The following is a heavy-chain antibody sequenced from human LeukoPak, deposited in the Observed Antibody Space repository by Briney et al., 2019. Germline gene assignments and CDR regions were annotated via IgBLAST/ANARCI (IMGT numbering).Heavy chain of an antibody. CDR1: GGSISSYY. CDR3: ARHGYSSGSLAWFDP. CDR2: IYYSGST. V-gene: IGHV4-59*07. D-gene: IGHD6-19*01. Sequence: SDTLSLTCTVAGGSISSYYWSCIRQPPGKGLECIGYIYYSGSTNYNPSLKSRVTISVDTSKNQFSLKLSSVTAADTAVYYCARHGYSSGSLAWFDPWGQGTQVTVSS. J-gene: IGHJ5*02.